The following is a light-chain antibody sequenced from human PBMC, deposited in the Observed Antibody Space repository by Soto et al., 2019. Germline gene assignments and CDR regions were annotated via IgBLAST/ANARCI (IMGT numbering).Light chain of an antibody. CDR2: AAS. CDR3: LQYNSYPPT. V-gene: IGKV1-17*03. Sequence: DIQMTQSPSAMAASLGYRVTITCRDSQGIRYYLAWFQQRPGQAPKRLIYAASSLQTGVPSRFSGSVSGTEFTLTISSVQPEDFATYYCLQYNSYPPTFGQGTKVDIK. J-gene: IGKJ1*01. CDR1: QGIRYY.